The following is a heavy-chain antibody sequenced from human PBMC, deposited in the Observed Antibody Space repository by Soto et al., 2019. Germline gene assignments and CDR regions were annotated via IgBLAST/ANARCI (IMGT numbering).Heavy chain of an antibody. D-gene: IGHD3-9*01. J-gene: IGHJ4*02. CDR3: VRDASPWFLDY. CDR1: GFTFSTYW. CDR2: IRPDGSGA. Sequence: EVQLVESGGDLVQPGGSLRLSWAASGFTFSTYWMHWVRQVPGKGLVWVSRIRPDGSGATYADSVKGRFTISRDNAKNTLYLQMNSLRAEDTAVYYCVRDASPWFLDYWGQGTLVTVSS. V-gene: IGHV3-74*01.